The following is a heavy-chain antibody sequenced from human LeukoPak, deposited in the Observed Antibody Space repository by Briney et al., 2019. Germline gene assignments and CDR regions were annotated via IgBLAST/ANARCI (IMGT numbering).Heavy chain of an antibody. V-gene: IGHV3-53*01. CDR3: ARVQYSGTYSDAFDM. J-gene: IGHJ3*02. CDR1: GVTVGSNF. Sequence: GGSLRLSCVASGVTVGSNFITWVRQAPGKGLEWVSIIYTGDTPRYADSVKGRFTISRDNSKNTLYLQMNNLRAEDTATYYCARVQYSGTYSDAFDMWGQGTVVHVSS. CDR2: IYTGDTP. D-gene: IGHD1-26*01.